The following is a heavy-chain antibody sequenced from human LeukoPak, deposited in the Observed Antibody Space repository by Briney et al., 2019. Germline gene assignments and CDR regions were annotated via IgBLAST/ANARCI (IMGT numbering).Heavy chain of an antibody. CDR3: ARDAGTVTTPFDY. CDR1: GYSISSGYY. V-gene: IGHV4-38-2*02. CDR2: IYHTGST. Sequence: SETLSLTCAVSGYSISSGYYWGRIRQPPGKGLEWIGSIYHTGSTYYNPSLKSRVTISVDTSKNQFSLNLSSVTAADTAVYYCARDAGTVTTPFDYWGQGTLVTVSS. J-gene: IGHJ4*02. D-gene: IGHD4-17*01.